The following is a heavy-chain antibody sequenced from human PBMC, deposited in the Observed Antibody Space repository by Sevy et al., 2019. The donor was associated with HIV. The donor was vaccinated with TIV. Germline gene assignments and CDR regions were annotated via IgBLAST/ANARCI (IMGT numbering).Heavy chain of an antibody. Sequence: ASVKVSCKFSGHTLTELPIHWVRQAPGKRLEWMGRFDPEDGERIYAQKFRGRVTMTEDTSTDTAYMELSSLRSEDTALYYCSSTREYYSDNSSYFDYWGQGTLVTVSS. D-gene: IGHD3-22*01. CDR3: SSTREYYSDNSSYFDY. CDR2: FDPEDGER. J-gene: IGHJ4*02. V-gene: IGHV1-24*01. CDR1: GHTLTELP.